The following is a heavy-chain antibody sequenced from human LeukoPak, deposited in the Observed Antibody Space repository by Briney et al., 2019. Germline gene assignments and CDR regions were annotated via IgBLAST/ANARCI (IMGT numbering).Heavy chain of an antibody. CDR2: IYYSGST. V-gene: IGHV4-34*01. CDR1: GGFFGGYY. Sequence: PETLSLTCAVYGGFFGGYYWTWIRQPPGKGLEWIGSIYYSGSTYYNPSLKSRVTISVDTSKNQFSLKLSSVTAADTAVYYCARQGYCSSTSCYRWFDPWGQGTLVTVSS. CDR3: ARQGYCSSTSCYRWFDP. J-gene: IGHJ5*02. D-gene: IGHD2-2*01.